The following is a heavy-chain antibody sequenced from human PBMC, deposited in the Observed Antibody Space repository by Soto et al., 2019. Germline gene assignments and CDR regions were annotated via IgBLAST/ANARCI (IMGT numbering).Heavy chain of an antibody. CDR3: ATAAYSTSWYDF. CDR2: INPSGGST. CDR1: EYTFTDYY. J-gene: IGHJ5*01. V-gene: IGHV1-46*01. Sequence: QVQLVQSGAEVKKPGASVKLSCKSSEYTFTDYYIHRVRQAPGQGLEWMGLINPSGGSTSDAQKFQGRVTMTRDTSTSTVYMELSSLRSEDTAVYYCATAAYSTSWYDFWGQGTLVTVSS. D-gene: IGHD6-13*01.